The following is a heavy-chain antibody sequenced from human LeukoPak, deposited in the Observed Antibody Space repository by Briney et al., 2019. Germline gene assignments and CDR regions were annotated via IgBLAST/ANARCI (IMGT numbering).Heavy chain of an antibody. CDR1: GGSISSYY. CDR3: ARGRTPDIVVVTAIPYYFDY. Sequence: SETLSLTCTVSGGSISSYYWSWIRQPPGKGLEWIGYIYYSGSTNYNPSLKSRVTISVDTSKNQFSLKLSSVTAADTAVYYCARGRTPDIVVVTAIPYYFDYWGQGTLVTVSS. V-gene: IGHV4-59*12. J-gene: IGHJ4*02. D-gene: IGHD2-21*02. CDR2: IYYSGST.